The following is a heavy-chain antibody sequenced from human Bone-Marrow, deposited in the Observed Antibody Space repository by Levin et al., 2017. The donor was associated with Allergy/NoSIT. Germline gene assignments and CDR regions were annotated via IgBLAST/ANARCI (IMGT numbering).Heavy chain of an antibody. CDR3: ARDGGVTVGGDY. D-gene: IGHD1-26*01. Sequence: LSLPCAASGFTVCNYMRWFRQAPGKGLEWVSLIYSGGDTRYADSVKGRFTISRDTSKNTLSLQMNSLRTDDTAVYYCARDGGVTVGGDYWGQGTLVTVSS. CDR2: IYSGGDT. CDR1: GFTVCNY. J-gene: IGHJ4*02. V-gene: IGHV3-53*01.